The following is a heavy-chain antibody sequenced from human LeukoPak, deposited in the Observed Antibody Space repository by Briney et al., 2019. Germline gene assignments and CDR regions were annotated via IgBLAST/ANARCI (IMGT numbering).Heavy chain of an antibody. CDR3: AKGPSGSYGFDY. D-gene: IGHD6-19*01. Sequence: PSETLSLTCTVSGGSISGSYWSWLRQPAGKGLEWIGRISSSGSANYNPSLKSRATMSIDTSKNQFSLKLSTVTAADTAVYYCAKGPSGSYGFDYWGPGTQVTVSS. CDR2: ISSSGSA. V-gene: IGHV4-4*07. J-gene: IGHJ4*02. CDR1: GGSISGSY.